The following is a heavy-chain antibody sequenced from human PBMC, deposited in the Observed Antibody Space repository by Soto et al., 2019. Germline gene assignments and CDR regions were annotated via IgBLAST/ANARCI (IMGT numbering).Heavy chain of an antibody. V-gene: IGHV1-18*01. CDR1: GYPFGSFG. D-gene: IGHD3-22*01. J-gene: IGHJ4*02. CDR3: ARDPGSFYYDAIVTFDY. CDR2: VAAYNGNT. Sequence: QIQLVQSGAEVKKPGDSVKVSCKASGYPFGSFGVSWVRQAPGQGLEWMGWVAAYNGNTKHAQKFQDRVTMTTDTSTNTAYMELGSLISDDTAVCYCARDPGSFYYDAIVTFDYWGQGTPLTVSS.